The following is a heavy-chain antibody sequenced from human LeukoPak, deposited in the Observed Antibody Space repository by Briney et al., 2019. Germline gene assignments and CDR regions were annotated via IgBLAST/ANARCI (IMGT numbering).Heavy chain of an antibody. CDR1: GFTFSSYG. D-gene: IGHD3-10*01. J-gene: IGHJ4*02. CDR3: AKDRRPMVRGVIIMGFVSQFDY. CDR2: ISYDGSNK. Sequence: PGGSLRLPCAASGFTFSSYGMHWVRQAPGKGLEWVAVISYDGSNKYYADSVKGRFTISRDNSKNTLYLQMNSLRAEDTAVYYCAKDRRPMVRGVIIMGFVSQFDYWGQGTLVTVSS. V-gene: IGHV3-30*18.